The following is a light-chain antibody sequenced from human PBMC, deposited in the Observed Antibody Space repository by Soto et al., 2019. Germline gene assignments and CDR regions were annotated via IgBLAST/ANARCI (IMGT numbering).Light chain of an antibody. V-gene: IGKV3-20*01. J-gene: IGKJ1*01. CDR3: QQYGSSPWT. CDR1: KTIRSNY. Sequence: ETVLTQSPGTLSLSPGDRATLSCRASKTIRSNYLAWYRQTPGQAPRLLIYGASNRATGIADRFSGSGSGTDFTLIISRLEPEDFALYYCQQYGSSPWTFGQGTKVEIK. CDR2: GAS.